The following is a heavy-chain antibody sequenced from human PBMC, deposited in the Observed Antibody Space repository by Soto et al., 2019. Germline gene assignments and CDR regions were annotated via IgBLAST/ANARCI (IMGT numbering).Heavy chain of an antibody. Sequence: ASVKVSCKASGYTFTSYGISWVRQAPGQGLEWMGWINPSDGSSTHAQNFQGRVTMTSDTSTSTAYMELRSLRSDDTAVYYCARDRGSYISFQHWGQGTLVTVSS. D-gene: IGHD1-26*01. CDR2: INPSDGSS. CDR1: GYTFTSYG. CDR3: ARDRGSYISFQH. V-gene: IGHV1-18*01. J-gene: IGHJ1*01.